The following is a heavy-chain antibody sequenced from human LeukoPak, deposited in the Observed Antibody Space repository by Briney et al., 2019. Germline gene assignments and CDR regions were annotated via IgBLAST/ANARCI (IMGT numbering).Heavy chain of an antibody. J-gene: IGHJ3*02. CDR2: MNPNSANT. V-gene: IGHV1-8*01. D-gene: IGHD6-19*01. CDR1: GYTFTSYD. CDR3: AAYSSGWYSTGNDAFDI. Sequence: ASVKVSCKASGYTFTSYDINWVRQATGQGLEWMGWMNPNSANTGYGQTFQGRVTMTRNTSISTAYMELSSLRSEDTAVYYCAAYSSGWYSTGNDAFDIWGQGTMVTVSS.